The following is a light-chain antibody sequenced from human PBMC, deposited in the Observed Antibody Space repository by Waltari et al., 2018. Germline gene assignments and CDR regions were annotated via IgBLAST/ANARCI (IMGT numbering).Light chain of an antibody. J-gene: IGKJ5*01. V-gene: IGKV1-17*03. Sequence: DIQMTQSPSAMSASVGDRVTFACRASQGISNSLSWFQQKPGKVPKCLIYAASSLQSGVPSRFSGRGSGKDFLLTITSLQPEDFGTYYCLQHSSYPPTFGQGTRLEIK. CDR3: LQHSSYPPT. CDR1: QGISNS. CDR2: AAS.